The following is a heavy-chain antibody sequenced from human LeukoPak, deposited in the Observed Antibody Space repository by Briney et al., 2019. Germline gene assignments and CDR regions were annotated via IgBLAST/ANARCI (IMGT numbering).Heavy chain of an antibody. D-gene: IGHD1-7*01. CDR1: GFIFSDYY. Sequence: PGGSLRLSCAASGFIFSDYYMSWIRQAPGKGLEWISYISGSSSYTNYADSVKGRFTISRDNAKNSLYLHLNSIRAADTAVYYCARELGSVTGATDYWGQGTLVTVSS. CDR3: ARELGSVTGATDY. V-gene: IGHV3-11*05. CDR2: ISGSSSYT. J-gene: IGHJ4*02.